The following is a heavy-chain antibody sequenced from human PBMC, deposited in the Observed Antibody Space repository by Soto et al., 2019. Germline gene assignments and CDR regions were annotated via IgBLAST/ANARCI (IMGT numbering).Heavy chain of an antibody. J-gene: IGHJ4*02. V-gene: IGHV5-10-1*01. CDR1: GYSFTSYW. Sequence: EVQLVQSGAEVKKPGESLRISCKGSGYSFTSYWISWVRQMPGKGLEWMGRIDPSDSYTNYSPSFQGHVTIAADKSISTAYLQRSSLKASDTDMDYCARLQAAAGDNDLTFDYWGQGTLVTVSS. CDR2: IDPSDSYT. D-gene: IGHD6-13*01. CDR3: ARLQAAAGDNDLTFDY.